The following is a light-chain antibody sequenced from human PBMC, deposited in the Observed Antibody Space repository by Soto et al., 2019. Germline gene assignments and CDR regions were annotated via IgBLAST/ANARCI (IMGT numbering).Light chain of an antibody. CDR2: LGS. CDR3: MQSLQSPPT. Sequence: EIVMTQSPLSLPVTPGEPASISCRSSQSLLHSNGYDSLDWYLQKPGQSPQLLIYLGSNRASGVPARFSGSGSGTDFTLKISRVEADDVAVYYFMQSLQSPPTFGQGTKVDIK. V-gene: IGKV2-28*01. J-gene: IGKJ1*01. CDR1: QSLLHSNGYDS.